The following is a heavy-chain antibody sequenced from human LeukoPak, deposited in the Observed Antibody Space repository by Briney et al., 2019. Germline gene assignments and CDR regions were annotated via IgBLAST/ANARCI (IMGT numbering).Heavy chain of an antibody. CDR3: SKNYGEKSGLRDNY. CDR2: IKQDGGAK. J-gene: IGHJ4*02. D-gene: IGHD4-17*01. CDR1: GFTFSDYW. V-gene: IGHV3-7*01. Sequence: PGGSLRLSCAASGFTFSDYWMTWVRQAPGKGLEWVANIKQDGGAKYYVDSVKGRFTISRDNAKNSVFLEMNSLRDEDTAVYYRSKNYGEKSGLRDNYWGQGTLVTVST.